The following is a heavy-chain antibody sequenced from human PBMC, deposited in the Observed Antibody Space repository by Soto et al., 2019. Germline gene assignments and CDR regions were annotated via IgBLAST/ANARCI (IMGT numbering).Heavy chain of an antibody. CDR3: ARHFRPLDYDSTFDP. CDR2: IYPGDSDT. V-gene: IGHV5-51*01. CDR1: GYSFTSYW. J-gene: IGHJ5*02. Sequence: GESLKISCKGSGYSFTSYWIGWVRQMPGKGLEWMGIIYPGDSDTRYSPSFPGQGTSSAEKAVSTAYLQWSSLEASGTGMDHGARHFRPLDYDSTFDPWGQGTLVTVSA. D-gene: IGHD3-3*01.